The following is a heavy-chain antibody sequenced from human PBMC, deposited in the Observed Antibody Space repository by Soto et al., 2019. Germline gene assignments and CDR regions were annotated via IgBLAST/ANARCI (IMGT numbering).Heavy chain of an antibody. V-gene: IGHV3-64*01. J-gene: IGHJ3*02. CDR1: GFTFSSYA. D-gene: IGHD5-18*01. CDR2: ISSNGGST. Sequence: EVQLVESGGGLVQPGGSLRLSCAASGFTFSSYAMHWVRQAPGKGLEYVSAISSNGGSTYYANSVKGRFTISRDNSKNTLYLKRGGLRAEDMAVYYGARDLSRFGPYSYGFVWQGDVFDIWGQGKMVPVSS. CDR3: ARDLSRFGPYSYGFVWQGDVFDI.